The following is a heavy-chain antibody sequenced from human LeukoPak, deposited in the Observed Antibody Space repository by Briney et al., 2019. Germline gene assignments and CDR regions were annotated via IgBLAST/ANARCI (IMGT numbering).Heavy chain of an antibody. D-gene: IGHD5-18*01. CDR2: IIPIFGTA. CDR3: ARDRGGATWILFDY. Sequence: SVKVSCKXSGGTFSSYAISWVRQAPGQGLERMGRIIPIFGTANYAQKFQGRVTITTDESTSTAYMELSSLRSEDTAVYYCARDRGGATWILFDYWGQGTLVTVSS. J-gene: IGHJ4*02. CDR1: GGTFSSYA. V-gene: IGHV1-69*05.